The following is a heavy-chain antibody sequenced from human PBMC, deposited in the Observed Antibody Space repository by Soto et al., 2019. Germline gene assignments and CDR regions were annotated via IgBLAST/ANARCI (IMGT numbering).Heavy chain of an antibody. Sequence: GSXTLSGVDCGFTFTSDWMRWVREPPGKGLEWVGNMKPDGGEINYVDSVKGRFTISRDNAKNLMYLQMNSLSVEDTAVYYRGTDRGYSSFDSWAQGTPVTVPS. D-gene: IGHD4-4*01. V-gene: IGHV3-7*03. CDR2: MKPDGGEI. J-gene: IGHJ4*02. CDR1: GFTFTSDW. CDR3: GTDRGYSSFDS.